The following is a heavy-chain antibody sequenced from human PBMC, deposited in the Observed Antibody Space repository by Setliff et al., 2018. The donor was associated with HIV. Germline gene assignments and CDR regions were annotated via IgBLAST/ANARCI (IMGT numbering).Heavy chain of an antibody. CDR3: ARQTWEYYDTLTGYYRSPKNFDS. J-gene: IGHJ4*02. D-gene: IGHD3-9*01. CDR2: IYSSGRT. Sequence: SETLSLTCTVSGGSISNYYWSWIRQPAEKGLEWIGRIYSSGRTNYNPSLKSRVTMSLYTSKNQFSLNLSSVTAPDTAIYYCARQTWEYYDTLTGYYRSPKNFDSWGQGTLVTVSS. V-gene: IGHV4-4*07. CDR1: GGSISNYY.